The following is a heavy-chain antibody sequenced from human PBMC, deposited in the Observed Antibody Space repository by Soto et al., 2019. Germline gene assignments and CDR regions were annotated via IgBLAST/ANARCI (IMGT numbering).Heavy chain of an antibody. CDR2: IYHSGST. CDR1: GGSIDSYY. J-gene: IGHJ1*01. D-gene: IGHD3-3*01. Sequence: QVQLQESGPGLVKPSETLSLTCTVSGGSIDSYYWNWIRQSPGKGLAWIGYIYHSGSTNYNPSLTSRITRSRDTSKNQFSLRLSSVTAADTAVYYCARGPGWSDEYFQDWGQGTLVTVSS. V-gene: IGHV4-59*01. CDR3: ARGPGWSDEYFQD.